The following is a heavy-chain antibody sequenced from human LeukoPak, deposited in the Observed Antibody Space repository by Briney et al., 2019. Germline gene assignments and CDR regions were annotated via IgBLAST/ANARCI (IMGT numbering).Heavy chain of an antibody. D-gene: IGHD5-12*01. J-gene: IGHJ6*02. CDR1: AGSLSGYY. V-gene: IGHV4-34*01. CDR3: ARGSGLRNLKRYYYYGMDV. CDR2: INHSGST. Sequence: SETLSLTCAVYAGSLSGYYWSWIRQPPGKGLEWIGEINHSGSTNYNPSLKSRVTISVDTSKNQFSLKLSSVTAADTAVYYCARGSGLRNLKRYYYYGMDVWGQGTTVTVSS.